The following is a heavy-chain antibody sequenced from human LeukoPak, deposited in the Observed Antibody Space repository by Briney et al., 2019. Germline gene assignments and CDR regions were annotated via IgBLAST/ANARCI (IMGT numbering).Heavy chain of an antibody. CDR3: AREGGSYRPLDY. V-gene: IGHV4-4*02. CDR1: GXSITQTND. Sequence: SETLSLTCDVSGXSITQTNDWTWVRQPPGKGLEWIGEVNPQGGTNYNPSLLRRVAISVDTSANHVSLQMTSVTAADTAVYYCAREGGSYRPLDYSGQGTLVTVSS. CDR2: VNPQGGT. J-gene: IGHJ4*02. D-gene: IGHD3-16*02.